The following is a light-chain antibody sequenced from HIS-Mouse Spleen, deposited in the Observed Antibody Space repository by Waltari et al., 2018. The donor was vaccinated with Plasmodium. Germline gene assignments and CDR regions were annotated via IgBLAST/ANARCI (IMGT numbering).Light chain of an antibody. J-gene: IGLJ1*01. V-gene: IGLV2-11*01. CDR1: SCDVGAYNY. CDR2: EVR. Sequence: QSPLTQPSPVSGPPAQSVPISCTGTSCDVGAYNYFSWYQQHPGKAPKLMIYEVRKRPSGVPDRFSGSKSGNTASLTISGLQAEDEADYYCCSYAGSYTFVFGTGTKVTVL. CDR3: CSYAGSYTFV.